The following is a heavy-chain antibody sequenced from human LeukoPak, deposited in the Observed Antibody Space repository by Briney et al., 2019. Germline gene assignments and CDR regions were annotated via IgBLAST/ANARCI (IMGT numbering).Heavy chain of an antibody. CDR3: ARGNDWNDHGAFDI. Sequence: SETLSLXCTVSGGSISSSSYYWGWIRQPPGKGLEWIGYIYYSGSTNYNPSLKSRVTISVDKSKNQFSLKLSSVTAADTAVYYCARGNDWNDHGAFDIWGQGTMVTVSS. CDR2: IYYSGST. CDR1: GGSISSSSYY. D-gene: IGHD1-1*01. J-gene: IGHJ3*02. V-gene: IGHV4-61*05.